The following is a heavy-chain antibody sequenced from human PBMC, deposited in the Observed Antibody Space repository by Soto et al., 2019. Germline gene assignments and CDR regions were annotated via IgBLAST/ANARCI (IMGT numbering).Heavy chain of an antibody. CDR1: GGSIRSENYY. CDR3: ARDLGSSTSPFNWFDP. CDR2: IYHSGNT. D-gene: IGHD2-2*01. J-gene: IGHJ5*02. V-gene: IGHV4-39*07. Sequence: SETLSLTCTVSGGSIRSENYYWNWIRQPPGKGLEWIGSIYHSGNTYYNSSLNSRITISVDTSKNQFSLKLSSVTAADTAVYYRARDLGSSTSPFNWFDPWGQGTLVTVSS.